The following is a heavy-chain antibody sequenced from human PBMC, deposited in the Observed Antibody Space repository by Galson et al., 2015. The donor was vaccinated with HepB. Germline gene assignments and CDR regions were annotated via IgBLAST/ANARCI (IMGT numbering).Heavy chain of an antibody. CDR1: GFTFSSYA. J-gene: IGHJ4*02. CDR2: ISRGGDT. V-gene: IGHV3-23*01. CDR3: ARDRVDTAM. D-gene: IGHD5-18*01. Sequence: SLRLSCAASGFTFSSYAMTWVRQAPGKGLEWASSISRGGDTYYADSVKGRFTISRDRSKNTVSLQMNSLRAEDTAVYYCARDRVDTAMWGQGTLVTVSS.